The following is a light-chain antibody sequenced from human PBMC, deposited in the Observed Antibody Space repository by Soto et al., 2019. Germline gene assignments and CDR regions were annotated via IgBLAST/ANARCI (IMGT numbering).Light chain of an antibody. CDR2: WAS. CDR3: RQNLAAPR. CDR1: QTVLHSSNNKNF. J-gene: IGKJ1*01. Sequence: DIVMTQSPDSLAVSLGERATINCKSSQTVLHSSNNKNFLTWYQQKPGQPPKMLISWASTRESGVPDRFSGRGSGTDSIPPISSLKAEIVGVNYCRQNLAAPRLGQGPKGEI. V-gene: IGKV4-1*01.